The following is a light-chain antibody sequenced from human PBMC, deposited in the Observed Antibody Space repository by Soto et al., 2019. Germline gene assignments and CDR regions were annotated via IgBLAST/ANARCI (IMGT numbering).Light chain of an antibody. CDR3: CSYAGSYTFGVV. Sequence: QSVLTQPRSVSGSPGQSVTISCTGTSSDVGGYNYVSWYQQHPGKAPKLMIYDVSKRPSGVPDRFSGSKSGNTASLTISGLQAEDEADYYCCSYAGSYTFGVVFGGGTKAHRP. V-gene: IGLV2-11*01. CDR1: SSDVGGYNY. CDR2: DVS. J-gene: IGLJ2*01.